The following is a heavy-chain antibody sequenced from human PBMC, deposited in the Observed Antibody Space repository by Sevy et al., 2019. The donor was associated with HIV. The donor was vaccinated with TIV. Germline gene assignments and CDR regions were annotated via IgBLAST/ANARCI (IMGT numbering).Heavy chain of an antibody. CDR2: ISYDGSNK. CDR3: AKGPAYCGGDCYSEFFDY. V-gene: IGHV3-30*18. D-gene: IGHD2-21*02. Sequence: GGSLRLSCVASGFRFSDEPMNWVRQAPGKGLEWVAVISYDGSNKYYADSVKGRFTISRDNSKNTLYLQMNSLRAEDTAVYYCAKGPAYCGGDCYSEFFDYWGQGTLVTVSS. J-gene: IGHJ4*02. CDR1: GFRFSDEP.